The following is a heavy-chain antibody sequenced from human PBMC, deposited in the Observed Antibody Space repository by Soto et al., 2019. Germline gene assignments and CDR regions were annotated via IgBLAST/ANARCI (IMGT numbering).Heavy chain of an antibody. V-gene: IGHV4-61*01. CDR3: ARARIRYYYYYYGMDV. CDR1: GGSVSSGSYY. CDR2: IYYSGST. Sequence: PSETLSLTCTVSGGSVSSGSYYWSWIRQPPGKGLEWIGYIYYSGSTNYNPSLKSRVTISVDTSKNQFSLKLSSVTAADTAVYYCARARIRYYYYYYGMDVWGQGTTVTVSS. J-gene: IGHJ6*02.